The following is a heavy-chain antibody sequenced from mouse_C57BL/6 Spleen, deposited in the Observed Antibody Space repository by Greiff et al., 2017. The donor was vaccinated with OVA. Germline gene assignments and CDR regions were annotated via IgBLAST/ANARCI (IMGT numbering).Heavy chain of an antibody. CDR3: ARRGARPGFDY. CDR2: IYPGDGDT. CDR1: GYAFSSSW. Sequence: QVQLQQSGPELVKPGASVKISCKASGYAFSSSWMNWVKQRPGKGLEWIGRIYPGDGDTNYNGKFKGKATLTADKSSSTAYMQLSSLTSEDSAVYGCARRGARPGFDYWGQGTTLTVSS. J-gene: IGHJ2*01. V-gene: IGHV1-82*01.